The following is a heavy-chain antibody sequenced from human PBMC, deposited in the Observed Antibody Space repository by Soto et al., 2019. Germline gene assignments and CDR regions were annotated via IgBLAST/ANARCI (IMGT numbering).Heavy chain of an antibody. Sequence: SETLSLTCTVSGGPISSGDYYWSWIRQPPGKGLEWIGYIYYSGSTYYNPSLKSRVTISVDTSKNQFSLKLSSVTAADTAVYYCDRYSVSYYYGMDVWGQGTTVTVSS. J-gene: IGHJ6*02. CDR3: DRYSVSYYYGMDV. V-gene: IGHV4-30-4*01. CDR2: IYYSGST. D-gene: IGHD2-21*01. CDR1: GGPISSGDYY.